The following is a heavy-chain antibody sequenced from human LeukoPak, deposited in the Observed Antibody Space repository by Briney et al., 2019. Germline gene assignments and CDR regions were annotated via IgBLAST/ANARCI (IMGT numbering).Heavy chain of an antibody. CDR2: IYTSGST. CDR3: AREGVYDSSGYQFAFDY. D-gene: IGHD3-22*01. J-gene: IGHJ4*02. CDR1: GGSISSGRHY. V-gene: IGHV4-61*02. Sequence: PSETLSLTCQVSGGSISSGRHYWSWIRQPAGKGLEWIGRIYTSGSTNYNPSLKSRVTISVDTSKNQFSLKLSSVTAADTAVYYCAREGVYDSSGYQFAFDYWGQGTLVTVSS.